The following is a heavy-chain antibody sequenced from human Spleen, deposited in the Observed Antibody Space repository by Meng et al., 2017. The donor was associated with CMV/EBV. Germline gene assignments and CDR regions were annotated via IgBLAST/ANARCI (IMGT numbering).Heavy chain of an antibody. Sequence: SETLSLTFSFSGGSFSGHHWSWIRQPPGKGLEWIGEINDSGSTNYNPSLKSRVTISLDTSRNQLSLKVNSVTAADTAVYYCARQARGIWSTYYRYWGQGTLVTVSS. CDR1: GGSFSGHH. J-gene: IGHJ4*02. CDR3: ARQARGIWSTYYRY. V-gene: IGHV4-34*01. CDR2: INDSGST. D-gene: IGHD3-3*01.